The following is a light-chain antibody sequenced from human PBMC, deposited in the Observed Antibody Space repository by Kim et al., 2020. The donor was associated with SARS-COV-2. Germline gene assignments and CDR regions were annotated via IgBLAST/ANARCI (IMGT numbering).Light chain of an antibody. CDR3: AAWDDSLNGPV. Sequence: QSVLTQPPSASGTPGQRVTLSCSGSSSNIGSNTVHWYQQLPGTAPKLLIFSNNQRPSAVPARFSGSKSGASASLAISGLQTEDEAVYYCAAWDDSLNGPVFGGGPQLTVL. CDR2: SNN. V-gene: IGLV1-44*01. CDR1: SSNIGSNT. J-gene: IGLJ3*02.